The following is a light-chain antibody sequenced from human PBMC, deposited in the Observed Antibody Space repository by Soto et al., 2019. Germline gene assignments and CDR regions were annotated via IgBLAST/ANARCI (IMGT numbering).Light chain of an antibody. V-gene: IGKV1-39*01. CDR3: QQSYSTPYT. CDR2: AAS. Sequence: DIQMTQSPSSLSASVGDRVTITCRASQSISSFFNWYQQQPGKAPKLLIYAASSLQSGVPSRFSGSGSGTDFTLTISSLQPEDFATYYCQQSYSTPYTFGQGTKLEIK. J-gene: IGKJ2*01. CDR1: QSISSF.